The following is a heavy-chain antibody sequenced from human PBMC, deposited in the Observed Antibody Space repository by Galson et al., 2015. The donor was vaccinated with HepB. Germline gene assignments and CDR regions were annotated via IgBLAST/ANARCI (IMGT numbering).Heavy chain of an antibody. CDR1: GGSVTRTTYY. CDR2: MYYSGST. J-gene: IGHJ4*02. V-gene: IGHV4-39*01. CDR3: VRHQLGHGYGSDD. D-gene: IGHD3-10*01. Sequence: TLSLTCSVSGGSVTRTTYYCGWIRQPPGKGLEWIGSMYYSGSTYYNPSLKSRVSISIDTSKNQFSLKVRSVTAAVTAVYYCVRHQLGHGYGSDDWGQGTLVTVSS.